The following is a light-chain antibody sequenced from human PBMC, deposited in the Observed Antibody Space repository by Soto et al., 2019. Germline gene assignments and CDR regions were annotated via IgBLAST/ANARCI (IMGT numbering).Light chain of an antibody. V-gene: IGKV3-15*01. J-gene: IGKJ1*01. CDR1: QSVSSK. Sequence: VTQSPATMSVSPGEGATLSCRASQSVSSKLAWYQQKPGQAPRLLIYGASTRATGIPARFSGSGSGTEFTLIISSLQSEDSAVYYCQQYNSWLWTFGQGTKVDIK. CDR2: GAS. CDR3: QQYNSWLWT.